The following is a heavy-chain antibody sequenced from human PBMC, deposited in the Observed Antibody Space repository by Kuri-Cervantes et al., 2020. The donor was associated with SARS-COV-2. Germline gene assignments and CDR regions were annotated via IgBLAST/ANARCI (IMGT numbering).Heavy chain of an antibody. CDR2: IYYSGST. CDR1: GGAISSYY. J-gene: IGHJ5*02. V-gene: IGHV4-59*01. Sequence: SATLSLTSIASGGAISSYYWSWIRQPPGKGLEWIGYIYYSGSTNYNPVLNSRVTISVETSKKQFSLKLSSVTAADTAVYYCARELGLTTVNWFDPWGQGNLVTVSS. CDR3: ARELGLTTVNWFDP. D-gene: IGHD4-17*01.